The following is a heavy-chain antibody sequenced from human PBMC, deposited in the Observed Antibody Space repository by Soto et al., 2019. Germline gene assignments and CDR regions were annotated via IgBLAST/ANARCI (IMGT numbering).Heavy chain of an antibody. CDR3: ARDTDKLLWFGELLYHPYMTTVMDV. CDR2: IIPIFGTE. D-gene: IGHD3-10*01. Sequence: GVAVMGSWKAAGCTFSSCAISWVRQAPGKGLEWMGGIIPIFGTENYAKKFQGRVTITADKSTRTAYKELSSLRSEDTAVYYCARDTDKLLWFGELLYHPYMTTVMDVWG. CDR1: GCTFSSCA. V-gene: IGHV1-69*06. J-gene: IGHJ6*02.